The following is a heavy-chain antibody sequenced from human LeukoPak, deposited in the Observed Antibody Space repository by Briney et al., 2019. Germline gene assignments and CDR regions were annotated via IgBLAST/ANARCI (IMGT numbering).Heavy chain of an antibody. CDR3: TTDLGYSSSDFDY. CDR2: IKSKTDGGTT. CDR1: GFTFSNAW. V-gene: IGHV3-15*07. D-gene: IGHD6-13*01. J-gene: IGHJ4*02. Sequence: PGGSLRLSCAASGFTFSNAWMNWVRQAPGKGLEWVGRIKSKTDGGTTDYAAPVKGRFTISRDDSKNTLYLQMNSLKTEDTAVYYCTTDLGYSSSDFDYWGQGTLVAVSS.